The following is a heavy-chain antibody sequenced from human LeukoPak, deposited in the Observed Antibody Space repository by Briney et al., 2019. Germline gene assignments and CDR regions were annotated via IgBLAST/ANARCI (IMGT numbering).Heavy chain of an antibody. J-gene: IGHJ4*02. CDR3: ARDKGGGVDTALAY. CDR1: GDSVFSNSAI. CDR2: TYYRSKWYN. Sequence: SQTLSLTCAISGDSVFSNSAIWNWIRQSPSRGLEWLGRTYYRSKWYNNYAVSVKSRITIIPDTSNNQFSLQLNSVTPEDTAVYYCARDKGGGVDTALAYWGQGTLVTVSS. V-gene: IGHV6-1*01. D-gene: IGHD5-18*01.